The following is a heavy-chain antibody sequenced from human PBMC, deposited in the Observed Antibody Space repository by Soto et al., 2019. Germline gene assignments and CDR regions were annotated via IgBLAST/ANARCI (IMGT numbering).Heavy chain of an antibody. J-gene: IGHJ6*02. CDR1: GGSISSGDYY. D-gene: IGHD3-10*01. V-gene: IGHV4-30-4*01. Sequence: PSETLSLTCTVSGGSISSGDYYWSWIRQPPGKGLEWIGYIYYSGSTYYNPSLKSRVTISVDTSKNQFSLKLSSVTAADTAVYYCARDKAAVRGVITPCYYYYGMDVWGQGTTVTGSS. CDR3: ARDKAAVRGVITPCYYYYGMDV. CDR2: IYYSGST.